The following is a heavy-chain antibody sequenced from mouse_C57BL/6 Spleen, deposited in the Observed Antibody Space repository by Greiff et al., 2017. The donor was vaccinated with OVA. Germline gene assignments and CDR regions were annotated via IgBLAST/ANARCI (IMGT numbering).Heavy chain of an antibody. CDR1: GYSITSGYY. D-gene: IGHD2-3*01. V-gene: IGHV3-6*01. CDR2: ISYDGSN. Sequence: EVKLMESGPGLVKPSQSLSLTCSVTGYSITSGYYWNWIRQFPGNKLEWMGYISYDGSNNYNPSLKNRISITRDTSKNQFFLKLNSVTTEDTATYYCARDNDKGYFDVWGTGTTVTVSS. J-gene: IGHJ1*03. CDR3: ARDNDKGYFDV.